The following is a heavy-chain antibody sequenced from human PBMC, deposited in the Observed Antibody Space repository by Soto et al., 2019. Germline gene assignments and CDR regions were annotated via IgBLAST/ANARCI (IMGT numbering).Heavy chain of an antibody. V-gene: IGHV3-15*07. D-gene: IGHD6-19*01. CDR2: VRSKTDGGTA. Sequence: EVQLVESGGGLVKPGGSLRLSCAASGFTFTNAWMNWVRQTPGKGLEWVGRVRSKTDGGTADYSAPVKGRFTISRDESKDTLYLQMTSLETEDTGLYYCTTDGGSDWSGANYWGQGTLVTVSP. J-gene: IGHJ4*02. CDR1: GFTFTNAW. CDR3: TTDGGSDWSGANY.